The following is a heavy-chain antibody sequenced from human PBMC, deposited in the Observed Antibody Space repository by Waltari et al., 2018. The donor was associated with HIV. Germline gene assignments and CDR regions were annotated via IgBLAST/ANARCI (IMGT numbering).Heavy chain of an antibody. V-gene: IGHV3-53*01. CDR1: GITVSSNY. J-gene: IGHJ4*02. CDR2: IYSGGST. Sequence: EVQLVESGGGLIQPVGSLRLSCAASGITVSSNYMTWVRQAPGKGLEWVAVIYSGGSTYYADSVKGRFTISRDNSKNTLYLQMNSLRAEDTAVYYCARARTYYDFWSGNYSPDYFDYWGQGTLITVSS. CDR3: ARARTYYDFWSGNYSPDYFDY. D-gene: IGHD3-3*01.